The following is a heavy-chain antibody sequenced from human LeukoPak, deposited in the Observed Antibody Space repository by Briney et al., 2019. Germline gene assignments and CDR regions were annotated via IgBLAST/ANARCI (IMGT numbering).Heavy chain of an antibody. V-gene: IGHV4-30-2*01. J-gene: IGHJ4*02. CDR3: ARDNLYSYCSSTSCQYYFDY. Sequence: KPSETLSLTCAVSGGSISSGGYSWSWIRQPPGKGLEWIGYIYHSGSTYYNPSLKSRVTISVDRSKNQFSLKLSSVTAADTAVYYCARDNLYSYCSSTSCQYYFDYWGQGTLVTVSS. CDR2: IYHSGST. D-gene: IGHD2-2*01. CDR1: GGSISSGGYS.